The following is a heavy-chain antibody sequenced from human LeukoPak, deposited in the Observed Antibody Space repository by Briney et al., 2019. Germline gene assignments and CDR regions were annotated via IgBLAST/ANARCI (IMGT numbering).Heavy chain of an antibody. J-gene: IGHJ4*02. V-gene: IGHV1-24*01. D-gene: IGHD6-13*01. Sequence: ASVKVSCKVSGYTLTELSMHWVRQAPGKGLEWMGGFDPEDGETIYAQKFQGRVTMTEDTSTDTAYMELSSLRSEDTAVYYCATDRSSETGYSSSWYGYWGQGTLVTVSS. CDR2: FDPEDGET. CDR1: GYTLTELS. CDR3: ATDRSSETGYSSSWYGY.